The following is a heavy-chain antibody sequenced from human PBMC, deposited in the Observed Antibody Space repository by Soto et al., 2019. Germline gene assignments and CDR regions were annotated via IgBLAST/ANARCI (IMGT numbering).Heavy chain of an antibody. V-gene: IGHV1-69*01. Sequence: QVQLMQSGSVVKKPGSSVKISCKAFGGTFNSNAFSWVRQVPGQGLEWMGGLAVILGTPNYAQKFQGRATLSADETTTTAYMEVTSLTSEDTAVDYCASGYYDSSGYSIDYWGQGTQITVSS. CDR3: ASGYYDSSGYSIDY. J-gene: IGHJ4*02. D-gene: IGHD3-22*01. CDR2: LAVILGTP. CDR1: GGTFNSNA.